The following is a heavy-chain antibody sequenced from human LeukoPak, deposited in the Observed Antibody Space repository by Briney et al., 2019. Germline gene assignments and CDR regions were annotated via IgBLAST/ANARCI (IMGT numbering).Heavy chain of an antibody. J-gene: IGHJ4*02. CDR3: TNARSYY. D-gene: IGHD3-10*01. Sequence: GGSLRLSCAASGFTFSNAWMSWVRQAPGKGLEWVGRIKSKTDGGTTDYAAPVKGRFTISRDDYKNTRYLLMNSLKTEDKAVYYCTNARSYYRGQGALWTVSS. CDR1: GFTFSNAW. CDR2: IKSKTDGGTT. V-gene: IGHV3-15*01.